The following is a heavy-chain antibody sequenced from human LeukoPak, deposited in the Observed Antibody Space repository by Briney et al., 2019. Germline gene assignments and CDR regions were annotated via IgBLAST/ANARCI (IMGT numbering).Heavy chain of an antibody. V-gene: IGHV1-2*02. CDR2: INPNSGGT. CDR1: GYTFTGYY. Sequence: ASVKLSCKASGYTFTGYYMHWVRQAPGQGLEWMGWINPNSGGTNYAQKFQGRVTVTRDTSIRTAYMELTRLRSDDTAVYYCARVMDYGGNRENFDYWGQGTLVTVSS. J-gene: IGHJ4*02. D-gene: IGHD4-23*01. CDR3: ARVMDYGGNRENFDY.